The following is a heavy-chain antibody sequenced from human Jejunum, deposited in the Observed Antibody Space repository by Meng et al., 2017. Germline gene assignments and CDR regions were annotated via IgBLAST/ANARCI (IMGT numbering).Heavy chain of an antibody. CDR1: GGSISTAGYH. CDR2: IFYSGTT. V-gene: IGHV4-39*07. D-gene: IGHD6-13*01. J-gene: IGHJ5*02. CDR3: ARDTAGFGP. Sequence: GHGLVKPSGPPSPTCAVFGGSISTAGYHWGWIRQSPGKGLEWIGSIFYSGTTYYNPSLKSRVTISIDTSKNQFSLKMNSVTAADTAVYYCARDTAGFGPWGQGTLVTVSS.